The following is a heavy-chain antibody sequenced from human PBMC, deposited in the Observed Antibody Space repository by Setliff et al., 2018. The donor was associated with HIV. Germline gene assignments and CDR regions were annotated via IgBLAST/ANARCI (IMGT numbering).Heavy chain of an antibody. CDR3: ARGMVRGLRWDS. Sequence: SETLSLTCTVSGDSISNSYWSWIRQPPGKGLEWIGCIDDSGTTNYNPSLETRVTISIDTSKKQFSLKLSSVTAVDTAVYYCARGMVRGLRWDSWGQGTLVTVSS. V-gene: IGHV4-59*12. CDR1: GDSISNSY. CDR2: IDDSGTT. J-gene: IGHJ4*02. D-gene: IGHD3-10*01.